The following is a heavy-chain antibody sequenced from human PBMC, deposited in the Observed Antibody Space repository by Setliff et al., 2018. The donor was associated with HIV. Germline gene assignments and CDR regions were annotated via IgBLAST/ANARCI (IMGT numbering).Heavy chain of an antibody. CDR2: ITPISGTA. CDR3: VRGGQYYRSTYYYYYMDV. Sequence: SVKVSCKASGGTFSSYGISWVRQAPGQGLEWMGGITPISGTANYAQKFQGRVTIAADEFTSTAYMELSSLRSEDTAVYYCVRGGQYYRSTYYYYYMDVWGEGTTVTVS. J-gene: IGHJ6*03. V-gene: IGHV1-69*13. D-gene: IGHD3-16*02. CDR1: GGTFSSYG.